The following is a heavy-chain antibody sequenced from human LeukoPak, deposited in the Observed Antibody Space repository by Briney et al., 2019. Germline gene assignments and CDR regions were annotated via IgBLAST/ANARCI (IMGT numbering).Heavy chain of an antibody. D-gene: IGHD2-21*01. CDR3: ARENIVVVSATRDAFDI. CDR1: GFTFSSYS. CDR2: INSGSSTI. J-gene: IGHJ3*02. V-gene: IGHV3-48*02. Sequence: PGGSLRLSCAASGFTFSSYSMNWVRQAPGKGLEWVSYINSGSSTIYYADSVKGRFTISRDNAKNSLCLQMNSLRDEDTAMYYCARENIVVVSATRDAFDIWGQGTMVTVSS.